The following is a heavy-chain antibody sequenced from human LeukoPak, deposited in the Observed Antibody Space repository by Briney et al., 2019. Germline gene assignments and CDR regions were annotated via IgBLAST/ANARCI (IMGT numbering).Heavy chain of an antibody. CDR3: ARDYYGDYVFDY. CDR2: ISSTSDYI. V-gene: IGHV3-21*01. CDR1: GFTFSTYS. D-gene: IGHD4-17*01. J-gene: IGHJ4*02. Sequence: PGGSLRLSCAASGFTFSTYSMNWVRPAPGKGLEWVSFISSTSDYIYYADSVKGRFTISRDNAKNSLYLQMNTLRAEDTAVYYCARDYYGDYVFDYWGQGTLVTVSS.